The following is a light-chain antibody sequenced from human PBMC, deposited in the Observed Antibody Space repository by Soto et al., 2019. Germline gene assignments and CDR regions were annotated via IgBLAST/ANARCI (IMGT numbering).Light chain of an antibody. CDR2: LNSDGSH. CDR3: QSWGTGIQWV. Sequence: QLVLTQSPSASASLGASVKLTCTLSSGHSSYAIAWHQQQPEKGPRYLMKLNSDGSHSKGDGIPDRFSGSSSGAERYLTISSLQSEDEADSYCQSWGTGIQWVFGGGTKVTVL. J-gene: IGLJ3*02. CDR1: SGHSSYA. V-gene: IGLV4-69*01.